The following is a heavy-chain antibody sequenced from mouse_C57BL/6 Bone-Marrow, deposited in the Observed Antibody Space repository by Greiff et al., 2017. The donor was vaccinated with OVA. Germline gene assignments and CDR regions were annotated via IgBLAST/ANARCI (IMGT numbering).Heavy chain of an antibody. Sequence: QVQLKQSGAELARPGASVKLSCKASGYTFTSYGISWVKQRTGQGLEWIGEIYPRSGNTYYNEKFKGKATLTADKSSSTAYMELRSLTSEDSAVYFCARAVYDGSFFDYWDQGNTLPVSS. V-gene: IGHV1-81*01. J-gene: IGHJ2*01. CDR3: ARAVYDGSFFDY. D-gene: IGHD2-1*01. CDR1: GYTFTSYG. CDR2: IYPRSGNT.